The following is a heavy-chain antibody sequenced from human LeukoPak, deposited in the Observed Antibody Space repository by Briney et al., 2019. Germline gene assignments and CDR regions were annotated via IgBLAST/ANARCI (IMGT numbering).Heavy chain of an antibody. D-gene: IGHD2-2*01. CDR3: AKDRSCTGSSCNVGS. V-gene: IGHV3-23*01. CDR1: GFTFSSFA. CDR2: ISGSGGST. Sequence: GGSLRLSCAASGFTFSSFAMSWVRQDPGQGLDWVSAISGSGGSTYYADSVKGRFTISRDNSKNTLFLQMNSLRAEDTAVYYCAKDRSCTGSSCNVGSWGQGTMVTVSS. J-gene: IGHJ3*01.